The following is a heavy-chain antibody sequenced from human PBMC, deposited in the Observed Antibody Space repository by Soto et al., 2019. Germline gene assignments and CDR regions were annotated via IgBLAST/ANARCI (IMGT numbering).Heavy chain of an antibody. J-gene: IGHJ4*02. Sequence: GGSLRLSCAASGFTFSSYAMHWVRQAPGKWLEWVAVISYDGSNKYYADSVKGRFTIFRDNSKNTLYLQMNSLRAEDTAVYYCGREKSEQWLGFDYWGQGTLVTVSS. CDR1: GFTFSSYA. CDR3: GREKSEQWLGFDY. V-gene: IGHV3-30-3*01. CDR2: ISYDGSNK. D-gene: IGHD6-19*01.